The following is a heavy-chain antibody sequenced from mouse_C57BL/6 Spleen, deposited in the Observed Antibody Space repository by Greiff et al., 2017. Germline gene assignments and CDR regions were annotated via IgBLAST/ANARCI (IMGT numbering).Heavy chain of an antibody. D-gene: IGHD2-5*01. CDR3: ARDYSNPDY. Sequence: QVQLQQPGAELVKPGASVKLSCKASGYTFTRYWMHWVKQRPGQGLEWIGMIHTNSGSTNYNEKFKSKATLPVDTSSSTAYMQLSSLTSEDSAVYYCARDYSNPDYWGQGTTLTVSS. V-gene: IGHV1-64*01. CDR2: IHTNSGST. CDR1: GYTFTRYW. J-gene: IGHJ2*01.